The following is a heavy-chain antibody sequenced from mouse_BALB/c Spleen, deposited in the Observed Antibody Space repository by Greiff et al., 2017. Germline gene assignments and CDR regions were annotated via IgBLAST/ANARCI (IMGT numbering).Heavy chain of an antibody. V-gene: IGHV1-37*01. Sequence: VHVKQSGPELVKPGASVKISCKASGYSFTGYFMNWVKQSHGKSLEWIGRINPYNGDTFYNQKFKGKATLTVDKSSSTANMELLSLTSEDSAVYYCGRDYRYGTEFAYWGQGTLVTVSA. CDR1: GYSFTGYF. CDR3: GRDYRYGTEFAY. J-gene: IGHJ3*01. CDR2: INPYNGDT. D-gene: IGHD2-14*01.